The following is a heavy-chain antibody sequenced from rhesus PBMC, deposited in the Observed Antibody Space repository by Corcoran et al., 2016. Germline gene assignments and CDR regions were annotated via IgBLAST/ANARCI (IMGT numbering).Heavy chain of an antibody. V-gene: IGHV4-106*01. J-gene: IGHJ4*01. CDR3: ARELSGWPFDY. Sequence: QVQLQESGPGLVKPSETLSLTCAVSGGSISDSYYWSWIRQPPGKGLEWIGYIYGSGGSTYYNPSLKSRVTISTDTSRNQFSLKLSSVTAADPAVYSCARELSGWPFDYWGQGVLVTVSS. CDR1: GGSISDSYY. CDR2: IYGSGGST. D-gene: IGHD6-31*01.